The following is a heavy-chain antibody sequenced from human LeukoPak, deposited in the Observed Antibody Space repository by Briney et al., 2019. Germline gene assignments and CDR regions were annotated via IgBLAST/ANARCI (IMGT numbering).Heavy chain of an antibody. J-gene: IGHJ4*02. Sequence: GGSLRLSCAASGFSVSGNYMSWVRQAPGKGLEWVSMIYSGGLTYYADSVRGRFTISRDNSKNTLYLQVNSLRAEDTAVYYCAKDPDTDYGDYEYYFDYWGQGTLVTVSS. CDR2: IYSGGLT. CDR3: AKDPDTDYGDYEYYFDY. D-gene: IGHD4-17*01. CDR1: GFSVSGNY. V-gene: IGHV3-66*01.